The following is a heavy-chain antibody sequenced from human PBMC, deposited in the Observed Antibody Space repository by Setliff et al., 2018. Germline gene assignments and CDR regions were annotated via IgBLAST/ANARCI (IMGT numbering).Heavy chain of an antibody. CDR1: GFSFSSYW. V-gene: IGHV3-7*03. D-gene: IGHD5-12*01. Sequence: GGSLRLSCAVSGFSFSSYWMSWVRQAPGKGLEWVANIKQDGSEKNYVDSVKGRFTISRDNAKNSLYLQMNSLRAEDTAVYYCTCSGYVGPYYYYYGMGVWGQGTTVTVS. J-gene: IGHJ6*02. CDR3: TCSGYVGPYYYYYGMGV. CDR2: IKQDGSEK.